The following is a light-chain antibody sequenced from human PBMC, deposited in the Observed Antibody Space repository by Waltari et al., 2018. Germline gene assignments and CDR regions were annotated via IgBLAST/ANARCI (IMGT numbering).Light chain of an antibody. V-gene: IGLV1-51*01. CDR3: ATWDNSLTAVV. CDR1: SSKIGNYY. Sequence: QSVLTQPPSVSAAPGQKVTISYPGCSSKIGNYYVSCYHQTPGAAPKLLIYDNNKRPSGIPDRFSASKSGTSATLGITGLQIGDEADYYCATWDNSLTAVVFGGGTKLTVL. CDR2: DNN. J-gene: IGLJ2*01.